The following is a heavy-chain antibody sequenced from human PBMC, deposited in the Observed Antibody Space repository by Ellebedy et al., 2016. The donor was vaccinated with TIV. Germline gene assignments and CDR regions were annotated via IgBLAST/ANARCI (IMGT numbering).Heavy chain of an antibody. CDR2: VYNGGAT. CDR3: AKDQKVGAELVFNWFDP. V-gene: IGHV4-59*01. J-gene: IGHJ5*02. Sequence: SETLSLTCTVSGASITSYSCSWIRQAPGRGLEWVGYVYNGGATNYNPSLKRRVTMSVDTSKKQFSLKLSSVTAADTAVYYCAKDQKVGAELVFNWFDPWGQGTLVTVSS. D-gene: IGHD1-26*01. CDR1: GASITSYS.